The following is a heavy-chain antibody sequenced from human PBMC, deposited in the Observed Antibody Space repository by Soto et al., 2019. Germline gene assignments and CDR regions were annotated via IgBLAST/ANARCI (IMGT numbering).Heavy chain of an antibody. D-gene: IGHD2-21*02. CDR3: ARSSTRDAY. CDR2: IYYGGST. J-gene: IGHJ4*02. Sequence: SETLSLTCTVSGGSISNYYWSWIRQPPGKGLEWIGYIYYGGSTNYNPSLKSRVAISVDTSKNQFSLKLSSVTAADTAVYYCARSSTRDAYWGQGTLVTVSS. CDR1: GGSISNYY. V-gene: IGHV4-59*01.